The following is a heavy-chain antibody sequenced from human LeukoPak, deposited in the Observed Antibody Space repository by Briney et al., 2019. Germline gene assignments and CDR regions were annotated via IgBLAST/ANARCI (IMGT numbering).Heavy chain of an antibody. J-gene: IGHJ4*02. Sequence: GGPLTLSCAASGFTFSSYAMSWVRQAPGTGLEWVSAIRGSGGSTDYDDSVKGRFTITREDSTKTLYLQKISLRAEDAAVYYCAKDPPNCRAGAGFFYWWGQGILVIVS. CDR1: GFTFSSYA. CDR3: AKDPPNCRAGAGFFYW. V-gene: IGHV3-23*01. D-gene: IGHD6-19*01. CDR2: IRGSGGST.